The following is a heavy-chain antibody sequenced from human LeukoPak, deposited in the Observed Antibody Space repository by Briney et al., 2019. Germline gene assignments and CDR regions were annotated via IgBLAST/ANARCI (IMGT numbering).Heavy chain of an antibody. CDR3: ARVTFGGDYSNLNWFDP. V-gene: IGHV4-4*02. D-gene: IGHD4-11*01. J-gene: IGHJ5*02. CDR1: GGSISSSNW. Sequence: KPSETLSLTCAVSGGSISSSNWWSWVRQPPGKGLEWIGEIYHSGSTNYNPSLKSRVTISVDKSKNQFSLKLSSVTAADTAVYYCARVTFGGDYSNLNWFDPWGQGTLVTVSS. CDR2: IYHSGST.